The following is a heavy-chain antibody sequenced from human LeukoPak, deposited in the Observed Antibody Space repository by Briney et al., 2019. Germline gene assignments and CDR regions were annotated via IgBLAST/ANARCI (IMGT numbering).Heavy chain of an antibody. CDR2: VHHTGSR. CDR3: ARGREADY. Sequence: PSEALSLTCTVSGASISSYYWNWIRQSPGKGLEWIGYVHHTGSRSYNPSLKSRVTISLDRDKSQFSLKLTSVTAADTAVYYCARGREADYWGQGTLVTVSS. J-gene: IGHJ4*02. V-gene: IGHV4-59*08. D-gene: IGHD1-26*01. CDR1: GASISSYY.